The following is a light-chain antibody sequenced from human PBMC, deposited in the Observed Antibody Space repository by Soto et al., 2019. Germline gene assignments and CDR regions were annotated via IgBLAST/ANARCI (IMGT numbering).Light chain of an antibody. CDR1: SSDVGGYNL. V-gene: IGLV2-23*01. CDR2: EGN. Sequence: QSALTQPASVSGSPGQSITISCTGTSSDVGGYNLVSWYQQHPGKAPKLMIYEGNKRPSGVSNRFSGSKSGNTASLTISGLQAEDEADYYCCSYAGSRTLVFGGGTNLTVL. J-gene: IGLJ3*02. CDR3: CSYAGSRTLV.